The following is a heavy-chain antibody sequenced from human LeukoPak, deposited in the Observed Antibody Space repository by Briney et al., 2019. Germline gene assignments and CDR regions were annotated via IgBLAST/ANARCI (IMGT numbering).Heavy chain of an antibody. CDR2: ISSSSTTI. CDR1: GFTFSSYA. J-gene: IGHJ4*02. V-gene: IGHV3-48*04. CDR3: ARDPLQDY. D-gene: IGHD3-16*02. Sequence: GGSLRLSCAASGFTFSSYAMSWVRQAPGKGLEWVSYISSSSTTIYYADSVKGRFTISRDNAKNSLYLQMNSLRAEDTAVYYCARDPLQDYWGQGTLVTVSS.